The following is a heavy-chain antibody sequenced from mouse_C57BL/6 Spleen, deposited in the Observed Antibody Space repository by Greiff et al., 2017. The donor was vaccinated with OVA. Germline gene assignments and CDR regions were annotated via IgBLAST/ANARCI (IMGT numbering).Heavy chain of an antibody. CDR1: GFTFSSYT. J-gene: IGHJ2*01. Sequence: EVKLEESGGGLVKPGGSLKLSCAASGFTFSSYTMSWVRQTPEKRLEWVATISGGGGNTYYPDSVKGRFTISRDNAKNTLYLQMSSLRSEDTALYYCARNYYGSSYGDYWGQGTTLTVSS. D-gene: IGHD1-1*01. CDR2: ISGGGGNT. V-gene: IGHV5-9*01. CDR3: ARNYYGSSYGDY.